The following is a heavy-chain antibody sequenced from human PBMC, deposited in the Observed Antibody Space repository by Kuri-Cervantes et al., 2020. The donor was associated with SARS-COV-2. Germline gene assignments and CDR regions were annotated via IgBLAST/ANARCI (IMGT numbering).Heavy chain of an antibody. D-gene: IGHD4-17*01. Sequence: GSLRLSCAVYGGSFSDYYWSWVRQPPGKGLEWIGEINHSGNTNYDPSLKSRVTMSIDTSKNQFSLKLSSVTAADTALYYCAKEGIGLRRYTMDIWGHGTTVTVSS. CDR1: GGSFSDYY. J-gene: IGHJ6*02. CDR2: INHSGNT. CDR3: AKEGIGLRRYTMDI. V-gene: IGHV4-34*01.